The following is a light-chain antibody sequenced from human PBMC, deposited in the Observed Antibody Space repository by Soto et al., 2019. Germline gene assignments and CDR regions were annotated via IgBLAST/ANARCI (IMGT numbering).Light chain of an antibody. V-gene: IGKV3-15*01. J-gene: IGKJ5*01. CDR2: GAS. CDR1: QSVGSD. CDR3: QQYKNWPPIS. Sequence: ETVMTQSPATLSVSPGERATLSCRASQSVGSDLAWYQQKPGQAPRLLIYGASTRATGIPARFSGSASGTEFTFTITGLQSEDFAVYYCQQYKNWPPISFGQGTRLDIK.